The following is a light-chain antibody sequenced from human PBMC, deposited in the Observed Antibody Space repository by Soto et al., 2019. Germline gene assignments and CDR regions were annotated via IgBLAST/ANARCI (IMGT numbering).Light chain of an antibody. J-gene: IGLJ3*02. V-gene: IGLV2-14*01. Sequence: QSALTQPASVSGSAGQSITISCSGTMRDVGAYNLVSWYQQHPGTAPKLIIYEVRNRPSGISSRFSGSRSGNTASLTISGLQPEDEGDYYCCAYTARSTLVFGGGTQLTVL. CDR1: MRDVGAYNL. CDR2: EVR. CDR3: CAYTARSTLV.